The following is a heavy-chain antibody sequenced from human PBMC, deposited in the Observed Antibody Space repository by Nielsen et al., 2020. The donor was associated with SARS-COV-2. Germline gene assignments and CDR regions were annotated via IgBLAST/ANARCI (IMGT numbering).Heavy chain of an antibody. D-gene: IGHD2-2*01. Sequence: VRQAPGKGLEWVSGISWNSGSIGYADSVKGRFTISRDNAKNSLYLQMNSLRAEDTAVYYCAKGGVVVPAASDYYYYGMDVWGQGTTVTVSS. CDR2: ISWNSGSI. V-gene: IGHV3-9*01. J-gene: IGHJ6*02. CDR3: AKGGVVVPAASDYYYYGMDV.